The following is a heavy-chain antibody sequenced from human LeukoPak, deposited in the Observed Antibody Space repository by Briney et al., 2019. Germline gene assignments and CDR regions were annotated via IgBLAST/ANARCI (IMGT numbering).Heavy chain of an antibody. J-gene: IGHJ4*02. CDR1: GFTFSNYG. CDR2: ISPSGAT. Sequence: GGSLRLSCAASGFTFSNYGMNWVRQAPGKGLEWVSGISPSGATYYADSVKGRFTISRDNAKNSVYLQMNSLRAEDTAVYYCARGVWNDEGLDSWGQGTLVTVSS. CDR3: ARGVWNDEGLDS. D-gene: IGHD1-1*01. V-gene: IGHV3-69-1*01.